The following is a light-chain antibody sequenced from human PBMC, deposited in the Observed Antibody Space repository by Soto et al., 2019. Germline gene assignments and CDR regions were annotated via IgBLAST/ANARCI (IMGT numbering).Light chain of an antibody. V-gene: IGKV3-15*01. CDR2: AAS. J-gene: IGKJ4*01. CDR1: QSLSSN. CDR3: QQYRNSPVT. Sequence: EIVMTQSPATLSVSPGERATLSCRASQSLSSNLAWYQRKVGQPPRLLIYAASTRATGIPARFSGSESGTEFTLTISSLQSEDFAVYYCQQYRNSPVTFGGGTKVEI.